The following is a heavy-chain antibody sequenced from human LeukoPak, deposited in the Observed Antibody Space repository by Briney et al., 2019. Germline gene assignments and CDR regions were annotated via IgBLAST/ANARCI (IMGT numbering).Heavy chain of an antibody. D-gene: IGHD6-19*01. Sequence: ASVKVSCKASGYTFIGYYMHWVRQAPGQGLEWMGWINPNSGGTNYAQKFQGRVTMTRDTSISTAYMELSRLRSDDTAVYYCARDSGSGWYSYYYYGMDVWGQGTTVTVSS. J-gene: IGHJ6*02. CDR2: INPNSGGT. V-gene: IGHV1-2*02. CDR1: GYTFIGYY. CDR3: ARDSGSGWYSYYYYGMDV.